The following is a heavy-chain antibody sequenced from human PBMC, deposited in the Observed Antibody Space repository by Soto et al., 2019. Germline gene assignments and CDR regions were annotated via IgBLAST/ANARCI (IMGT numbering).Heavy chain of an antibody. D-gene: IGHD5-12*01. CDR2: ISYDGSNK. J-gene: IGHJ4*02. V-gene: IGHV3-30-3*01. CDR1: GFTFSSYA. CDR3: ATQGGMATPFDY. Sequence: QVQLVESGGGVVQPGRSLRLSCAASGFTFSSYAMHWVRQAPGKGLVWVAVISYDGSNKYYADSVKGRFTISRDNSKNTLYLQMNSLRAEDTAVYYCATQGGMATPFDYWGQGTLVTVSS.